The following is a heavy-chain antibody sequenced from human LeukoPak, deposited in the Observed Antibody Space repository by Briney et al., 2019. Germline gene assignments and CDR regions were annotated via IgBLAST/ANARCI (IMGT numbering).Heavy chain of an antibody. CDR1: GYTLTELS. CDR3: ATPAELVVVNAFDY. D-gene: IGHD3-22*01. V-gene: IGHV1-24*01. J-gene: IGHJ4*02. Sequence: GASVKVSCKVSGYTLTELSMHWVRQAPGKGLEWMGGFDPEDGETICAQKFQGRVTMTEDTSTDTAYMELSSLRSEDTAVYYCATPAELVVVNAFDYWGQGTLVTVSS. CDR2: FDPEDGET.